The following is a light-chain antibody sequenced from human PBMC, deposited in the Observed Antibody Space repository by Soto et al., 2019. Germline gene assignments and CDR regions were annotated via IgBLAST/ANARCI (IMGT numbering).Light chain of an antibody. Sequence: QSALTQPASVSGCPGQSITISCTGTSSDVGSYNLVSWYQQHPGKAPKLMIYEGSKRPSGVSNRFSGSKSGNTASLTISGLQAEDEADYYCCSYAGSSSVFGTGTKLTVL. CDR2: EGS. V-gene: IGLV2-23*01. CDR3: CSYAGSSSV. CDR1: SSDVGSYNL. J-gene: IGLJ1*01.